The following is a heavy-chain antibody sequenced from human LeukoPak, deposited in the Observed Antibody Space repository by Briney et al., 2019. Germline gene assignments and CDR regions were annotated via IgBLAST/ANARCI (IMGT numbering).Heavy chain of an antibody. CDR3: ARVSGGPCYTHPSCWSDP. J-gene: IGHJ5*01. D-gene: IGHD2-15*01. CDR2: INPNSVGT. V-gene: IGHV1-2*02. Sequence: SVRVSCKASGYTFTGYYMHWVRHGPGEGLEWMGWINPNSVGTKYAQKIQGRVTMTRGTSISTAPMELSTLRSDDTAVYYCARVSGGPCYTHPSCWSDPWSQPTLLTVSS. CDR1: GYTFTGYY.